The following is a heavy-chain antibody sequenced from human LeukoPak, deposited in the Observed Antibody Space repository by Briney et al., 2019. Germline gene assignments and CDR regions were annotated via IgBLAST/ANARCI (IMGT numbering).Heavy chain of an antibody. J-gene: IGHJ4*02. V-gene: IGHV3-23*01. CDR2: IGINGRSI. D-gene: IGHD4-17*01. Sequence: GGSLRLSCAASGFTLSTKYINWVRQAPGKGLEWVSVIGINGRSIYYADFVKGRFTISRDNSKNTLYLQMNSLRVEDTALYFCAKSGYGDSAIFDYWGQGTLVTVSS. CDR3: AKSGYGDSAIFDY. CDR1: GFTLSTKY.